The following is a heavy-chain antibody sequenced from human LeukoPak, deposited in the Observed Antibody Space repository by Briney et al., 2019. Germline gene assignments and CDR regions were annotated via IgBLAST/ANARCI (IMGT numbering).Heavy chain of an antibody. CDR3: ARGTGGRLRFLEWLLPNDY. J-gene: IGHJ4*02. Sequence: SETLSLTCTVSGDSLSTYYWSWLRQPPGKGLEWIGHIYNSGSTNYNPSLKSRVTISVDTSKNQFSLKLSSVTAADTAVYYCARGTGGRLRFLEWLLPNDYWGQGTLVTVSS. CDR1: GDSLSTYY. V-gene: IGHV4-59*01. D-gene: IGHD3-3*01. CDR2: IYNSGST.